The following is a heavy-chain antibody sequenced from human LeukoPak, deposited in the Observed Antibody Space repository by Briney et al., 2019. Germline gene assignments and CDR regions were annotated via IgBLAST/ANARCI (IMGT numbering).Heavy chain of an antibody. Sequence: TSETLSLTCTVSGGSISSYYWSWIRQPPGKGLEWIGYIYYGGSTNYNPSLKSRVTISVDTSKNQFSLKLSSVTAADTAVYYCAGGKQWLAFDYWGQGTLVTVSS. V-gene: IGHV4-59*01. CDR2: IYYGGST. J-gene: IGHJ4*02. CDR3: AGGKQWLAFDY. D-gene: IGHD6-19*01. CDR1: GGSISSYY.